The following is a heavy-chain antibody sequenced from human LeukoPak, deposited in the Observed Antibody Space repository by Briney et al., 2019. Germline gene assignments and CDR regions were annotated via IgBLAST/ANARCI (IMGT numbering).Heavy chain of an antibody. CDR3: AKDRRGYSYGYPLILPDY. D-gene: IGHD5-18*01. CDR2: IYYSGST. J-gene: IGHJ4*02. Sequence: SQTLSLTCTVSGGSISSGGYYWSWIRQHPGKGLEWIGYIYYSGSTYYNPSLKSRVTISVDTSKNQFSLKLSSVTAADTAVYYCAKDRRGYSYGYPLILPDYWGQGTLVTVSS. V-gene: IGHV4-31*03. CDR1: GGSISSGGYY.